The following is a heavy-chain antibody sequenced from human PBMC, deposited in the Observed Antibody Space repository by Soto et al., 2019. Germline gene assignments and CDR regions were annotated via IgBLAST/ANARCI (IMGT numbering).Heavy chain of an antibody. CDR3: ARDPAIYSGKFDYGLDV. J-gene: IGHJ6*02. CDR2: IGTSGKTI. D-gene: IGHD4-4*01. V-gene: IGHV3-48*03. Sequence: GSLRLSCAVSGFTFSIYEMNWVCQAPGKGLEWVSYIGTSGKTIYYADSVRGRFTISRDNAKNSLYLQMNSLRAEDTAVYFCARDPAIYSGKFDYGLDVWGRGTTVTVSS. CDR1: GFTFSIYE.